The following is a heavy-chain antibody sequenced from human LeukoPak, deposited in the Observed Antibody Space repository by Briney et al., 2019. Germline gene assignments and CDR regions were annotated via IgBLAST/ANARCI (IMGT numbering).Heavy chain of an antibody. J-gene: IGHJ4*02. D-gene: IGHD3-22*01. V-gene: IGHV3-74*01. Sequence: PGGSLRLSCAASGFTFSRYWMHWVRHAPGKGPVWVSRIRSDGSSTDYADSVKGRFTISRDNAKNTLYLQMNSLRTEDTAVYYCVREQGYYSVPGYWGQGTQVTVSS. CDR3: VREQGYYSVPGY. CDR2: IRSDGSST. CDR1: GFTFSRYW.